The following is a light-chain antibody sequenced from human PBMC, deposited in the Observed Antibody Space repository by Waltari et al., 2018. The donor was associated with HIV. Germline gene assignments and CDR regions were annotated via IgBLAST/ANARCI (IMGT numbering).Light chain of an antibody. CDR3: ATWDYNLRVE. Sequence: QSVLSQPPSASGTPAQRVTISCPGSTSITGSNFISWYKQVPGAAPKLLIYRSYQRPAGVPDRFSGSKSGSSASLAISDLRTDDEATYYCATWDYNLRVEFGGGTRLTVL. V-gene: IGLV1-47*01. CDR1: TSITGSNF. CDR2: RSY. J-gene: IGLJ3*02.